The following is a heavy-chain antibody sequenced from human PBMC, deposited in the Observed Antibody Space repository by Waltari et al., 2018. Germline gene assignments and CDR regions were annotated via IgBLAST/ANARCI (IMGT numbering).Heavy chain of an antibody. J-gene: IGHJ4*02. CDR2: ISSSSSYT. V-gene: IGHV3-21*01. CDR1: GFPFRSYN. CDR3: ATGGWGFYLDY. Sequence: EVQLVESGGGLVKHGGSLSLSCAASGFPFRSYNMNWVRQAPGRGLEWVSSISSSSSYTHYADSVKGRFTISRDNAKNSLYLEMNSLRAEDTAVYYCATGGWGFYLDYWGQGTVVTVSS. D-gene: IGHD7-27*01.